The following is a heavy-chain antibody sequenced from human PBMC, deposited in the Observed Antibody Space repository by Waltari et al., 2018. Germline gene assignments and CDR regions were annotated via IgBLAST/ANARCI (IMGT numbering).Heavy chain of an antibody. Sequence: EVQLVESGGGLVQPGGSLRLSCAASGFTFSTYWMSWVRQAPGKGVEWVADIKQDGSEKYSVDSVKGRFTISRDNAKNSLSLQMNSLRAEDTAVYFCARLYNTGWYGFDYWGQGTLVTVSS. CDR3: ARLYNTGWYGFDY. CDR2: IKQDGSEK. J-gene: IGHJ4*02. CDR1: GFTFSTYW. V-gene: IGHV3-7*01. D-gene: IGHD6-19*01.